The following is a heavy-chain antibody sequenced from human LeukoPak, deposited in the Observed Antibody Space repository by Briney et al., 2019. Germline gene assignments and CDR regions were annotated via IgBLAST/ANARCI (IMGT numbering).Heavy chain of an antibody. CDR1: GFTFSSYW. CDR3: ARGFWSAVPMDV. CDR2: INSDGSST. V-gene: IGHV3-74*01. Sequence: GGSLRLSCAASGFTFSSYWMHWVRQAPGKGLVWVSRINSDGSSTSYADSVKGRFTISRDNAKNTLFLQMNSLSAEDTAVYYCARGFWSAVPMDVWGKGTTVTVSS. J-gene: IGHJ6*04. D-gene: IGHD3-3*01.